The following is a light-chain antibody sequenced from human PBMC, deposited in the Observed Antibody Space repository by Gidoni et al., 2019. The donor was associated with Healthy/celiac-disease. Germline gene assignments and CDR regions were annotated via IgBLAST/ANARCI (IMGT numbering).Light chain of an antibody. CDR1: SSNIGAGYN. CDR3: QSYDSSLNFV. Sequence: SVLTQPPSVSGAPGERVTISCTGSSSNIGAGYNVHWYKQLPGTAPKLLIYGNSNRPSGVPDRFSGSKSGPSASLAITGLQAEDEADYYCQSYDSSLNFVFGTGTKVTIL. CDR2: GNS. V-gene: IGLV1-40*01. J-gene: IGLJ1*01.